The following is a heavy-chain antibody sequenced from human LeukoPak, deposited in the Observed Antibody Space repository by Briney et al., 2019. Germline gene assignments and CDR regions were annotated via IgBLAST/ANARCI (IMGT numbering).Heavy chain of an antibody. CDR2: INPSGGST. CDR1: GYTFTSYY. V-gene: IGHV1-46*01. CDR3: ARAEEMATITDY. Sequence: GASVKLSCNASGYTFTSYYMHWVRHAPGQGLEWKGIINPSGGSTSYAQKFQSRGTMTRDTSPSTVYMELSSLRSEDTAVYYCARAEEMATITDYWGQGTLVTVSS. J-gene: IGHJ4*02. D-gene: IGHD5-24*01.